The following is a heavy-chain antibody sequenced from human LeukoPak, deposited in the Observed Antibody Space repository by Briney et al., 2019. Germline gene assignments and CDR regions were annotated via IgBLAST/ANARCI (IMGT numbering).Heavy chain of an antibody. CDR2: ISDSGGST. CDR3: AKGGDSNSWYYFNY. CDR1: GFTFSSYA. D-gene: IGHD6-13*01. Sequence: PGGSLRLSCAASGFTFSSYAMSWVRQAPGKGLEWVSTISDSGGSTYYADSVKGRFTISRDISQNTLYLHMNSLRAEDTAVYYCAKGGDSNSWYYFNYWGQGTLVTVSS. V-gene: IGHV3-23*01. J-gene: IGHJ4*02.